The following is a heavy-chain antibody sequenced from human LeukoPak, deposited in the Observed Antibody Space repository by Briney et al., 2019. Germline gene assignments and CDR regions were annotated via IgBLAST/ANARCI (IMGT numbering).Heavy chain of an antibody. Sequence: PGGSLRHSCAASGFTFNNYAMSWVRQAPGKGLEWVSGISGNSGSTYYADSVKGRFTISRDNSRGTLFLQMNSLRAEDTATYYCAKLSVVVAARGSYSDYWGQGTLVTVSS. J-gene: IGHJ4*02. CDR2: ISGNSGST. CDR3: AKLSVVVAARGSYSDY. CDR1: GFTFNNYA. V-gene: IGHV3-23*01. D-gene: IGHD2-15*01.